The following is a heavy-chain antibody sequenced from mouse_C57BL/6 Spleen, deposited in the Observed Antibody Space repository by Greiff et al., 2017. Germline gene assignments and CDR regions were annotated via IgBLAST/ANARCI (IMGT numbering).Heavy chain of an antibody. CDR1: GFTFNAYA. Sequence: EVQGVESGGGLVQPKGSLKLSCAASGFTFNAYAMHWVRQAPGKGLEWVARIRSTSSNYATYYADSVTYRFTISRDDSQSMLYLQMNNLKTEDTAMDDCVRETCIYYDYDVGCAYWGQGTLVTVSA. CDR3: VRETCIYYDYDVGCAY. J-gene: IGHJ3*01. V-gene: IGHV10-3*01. CDR2: IRSTSSNYAT. D-gene: IGHD2-4*01.